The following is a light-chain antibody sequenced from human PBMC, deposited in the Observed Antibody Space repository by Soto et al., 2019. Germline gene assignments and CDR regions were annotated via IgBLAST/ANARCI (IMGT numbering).Light chain of an antibody. V-gene: IGKV3-20*01. CDR1: QSVTSTY. CDR2: GAS. CDR3: PQYGSSPRYT. Sequence: EIVLTQSPGSLSLSPGERATLSCRASQSVTSTYLAWYQQKPGQAPRLLIYGASTRATGIPDRFSGSGSGTDFTLTISRLEPEDVAVYYCPQYGSSPRYTLGQGTKLEI. J-gene: IGKJ2*01.